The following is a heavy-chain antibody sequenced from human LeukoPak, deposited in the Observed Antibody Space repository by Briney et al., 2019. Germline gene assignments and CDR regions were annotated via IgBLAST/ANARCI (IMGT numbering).Heavy chain of an antibody. CDR3: SGDGAYYYDSSGYEMYYFDY. J-gene: IGHJ4*02. CDR2: ISGSGGST. D-gene: IGHD3-22*01. Sequence: PGGSLRLSCAASGFTFSSYAMSWVRQAPGKGLEWVSAISGSGGSTYYADSVKGRFTISRDNSKNTLYLQMNSLRAEDTAVYYCSGDGAYYYDSSGYEMYYFDYWGQGTLVTVSS. CDR1: GFTFSSYA. V-gene: IGHV3-23*01.